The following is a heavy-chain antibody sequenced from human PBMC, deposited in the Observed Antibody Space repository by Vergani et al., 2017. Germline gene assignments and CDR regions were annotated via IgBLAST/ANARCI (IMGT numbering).Heavy chain of an antibody. CDR2: IHTGGST. J-gene: IGHJ4*02. V-gene: IGHV4-61*02. Sequence: QVQLQESGPGLVKPSQTLSLTCTVSGASMSSVGYYWSWIRQPAGKGPEWIGHIHTGGSTELNPSFKSRVSISVDTSKSQFSLKLNSVTVADTAVYYCARSRPYCTSGSCPAIWGQGTLVTVSS. D-gene: IGHD2-15*01. CDR1: GASMSSVGYY. CDR3: ARSRPYCTSGSCPAI.